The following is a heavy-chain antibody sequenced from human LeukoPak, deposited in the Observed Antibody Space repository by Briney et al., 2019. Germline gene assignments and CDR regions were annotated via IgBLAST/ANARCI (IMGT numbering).Heavy chain of an antibody. J-gene: IGHJ5*02. CDR3: AREVQQLVDWFDP. CDR2: IIPIFGTA. V-gene: IGHV1-69*13. Sequence: GASVTVSCTASGGTFSSYAISWARQAPGQGLEWMGGIIPIFGTANYAQKFQGRVTITADESTSTAYMELSSLRSEDTAVYYCAREVQQLVDWFDPWGQGTLVTVSS. D-gene: IGHD6-13*01. CDR1: GGTFSSYA.